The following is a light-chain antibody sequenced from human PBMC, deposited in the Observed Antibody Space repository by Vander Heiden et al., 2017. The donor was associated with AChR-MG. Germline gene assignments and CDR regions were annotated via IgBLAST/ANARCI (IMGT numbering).Light chain of an antibody. CDR3: QQYGSSPPLT. V-gene: IGKV3-20*01. Sequence: EIVLTQSPGTLSLSPGERATLSCRASQSVSSSYLAWYQQKPGQAPRLLIYGASSRATGFPDRFSGSGSGTDFTLTISRLDPEDFAVYYCQQYGSSPPLTFGGGTKVEIK. CDR2: GAS. J-gene: IGKJ4*01. CDR1: QSVSSSY.